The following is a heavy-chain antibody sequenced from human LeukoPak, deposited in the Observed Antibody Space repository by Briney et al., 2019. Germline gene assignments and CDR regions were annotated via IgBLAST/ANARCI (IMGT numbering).Heavy chain of an antibody. Sequence: SVKVSCKASGGTFSSYAISWVRQAPGQGLEWMGRIIPILGIANYAQKFQGRVTITADKSTSTAYMELSSLRSEDTAVYYCAREGGGIVVVVAATTNYFDYWGQGTLVTVSS. V-gene: IGHV1-69*04. D-gene: IGHD2-15*01. CDR3: AREGGGIVVVVAATTNYFDY. CDR2: IIPILGIA. CDR1: GGTFSSYA. J-gene: IGHJ4*02.